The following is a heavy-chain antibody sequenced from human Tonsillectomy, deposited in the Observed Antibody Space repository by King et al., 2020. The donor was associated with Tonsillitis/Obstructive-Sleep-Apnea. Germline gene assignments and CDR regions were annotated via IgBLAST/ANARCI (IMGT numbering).Heavy chain of an antibody. J-gene: IGHJ5*02. CDR3: ARDGRLGDNWFDP. Sequence: QLVQSGAEVKKPGASVELSCKASGYTFTSYALHWVRQAPGQRLEWGGWINIGNGNTKYSQKFQDRVTITRDTSASTAYMELSSLRSEDTAVYHCARDGRLGDNWFDPWGQGTPVTVSS. D-gene: IGHD6-19*01. CDR1: GYTFTSYA. V-gene: IGHV1-3*04. CDR2: INIGNGNT.